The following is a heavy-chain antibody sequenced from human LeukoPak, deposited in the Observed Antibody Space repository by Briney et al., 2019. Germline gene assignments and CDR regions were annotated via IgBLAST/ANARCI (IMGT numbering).Heavy chain of an antibody. CDR1: GYTFTSYG. CDR3: ARNVLLWFGELLWTKKPYDAFDI. D-gene: IGHD3-10*01. J-gene: IGHJ3*02. V-gene: IGHV1-18*01. Sequence: GASVKVSCKASGYTFTSYGISWVRQAPGQGLEWMGWISAYNGNTNYAQKLQGRVTMTTDTSTSTAYMELRSLRSDDTAVYYCARNVLLWFGELLWTKKPYDAFDIWGQGTMVTVSS. CDR2: ISAYNGNT.